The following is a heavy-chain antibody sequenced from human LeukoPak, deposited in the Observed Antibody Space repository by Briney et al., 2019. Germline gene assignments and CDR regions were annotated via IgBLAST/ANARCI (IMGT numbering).Heavy chain of an antibody. Sequence: SETLSLTCTVSGGSISSYYWSWIRQPPGKGLEWIGYIYYSGSTNYKPSLKSRVTISVDTSKNQFSLKLSSVTAADTAVYYCARVMYSRGWYGGKIFDYWGQGTLVTVSS. J-gene: IGHJ4*02. CDR3: ARVMYSRGWYGGKIFDY. D-gene: IGHD6-19*01. CDR1: GGSISSYY. V-gene: IGHV4-59*01. CDR2: IYYSGST.